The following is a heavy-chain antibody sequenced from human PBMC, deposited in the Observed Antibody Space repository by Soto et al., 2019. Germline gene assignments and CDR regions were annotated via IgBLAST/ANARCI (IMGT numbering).Heavy chain of an antibody. J-gene: IGHJ5*02. V-gene: IGHV1-69*13. CDR2: IIPIFGTA. D-gene: IGHD3-10*01. Sequence: SVKDSCKASAGTFSSYAISWVRQAPGQGLEWMGGIIPIFGTANYAQKFQGRVTITADEYTSTAYMELSSLRSEDTAVYYCARTPPGVPNWFDPWGQGTLVTVSS. CDR3: ARTPPGVPNWFDP. CDR1: AGTFSSYA.